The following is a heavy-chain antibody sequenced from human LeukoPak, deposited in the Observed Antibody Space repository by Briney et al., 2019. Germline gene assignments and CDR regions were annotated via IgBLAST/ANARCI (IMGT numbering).Heavy chain of an antibody. D-gene: IGHD4-17*01. CDR3: ARVPFGYGESPAPTQDV. Sequence: GGSLRLSCAASGFTFSSYAMHWVRQAPGKGLEWVAVISYDESNKYYADSVKGRFTISRDSSKNTLYLQMNSLRAEDTAVYYCARVPFGYGESPAPTQDVWGKGTTVTVSS. J-gene: IGHJ6*04. CDR1: GFTFSSYA. V-gene: IGHV3-30*04. CDR2: ISYDESNK.